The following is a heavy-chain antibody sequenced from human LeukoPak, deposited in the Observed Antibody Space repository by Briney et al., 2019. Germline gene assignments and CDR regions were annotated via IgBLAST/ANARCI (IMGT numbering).Heavy chain of an antibody. V-gene: IGHV3-30*02. CDR2: IRYDGSNK. J-gene: IGHJ6*03. CDR3: AKAGDFWSGYLSQNYYYYYMDV. Sequence: GGSLRLSCAASGFTFSSYGMHWVRQAPGKGLEWVAFIRYDGSNKYYADSVKGRFTISRDNSKNTLYLQMNSLRAEDTAVYYCAKAGDFWSGYLSQNYYYYYMDVWGKGTTVTVSS. CDR1: GFTFSSYG. D-gene: IGHD3-3*01.